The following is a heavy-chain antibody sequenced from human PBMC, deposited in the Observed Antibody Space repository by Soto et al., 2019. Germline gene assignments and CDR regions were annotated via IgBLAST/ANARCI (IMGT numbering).Heavy chain of an antibody. CDR2: INHSGST. D-gene: IGHD2-2*01. CDR3: ARRENCSSTSCYYNWFDP. J-gene: IGHJ5*02. Sequence: SETLSLTCAVYGGSFSGYYWSWIRQPPGKGLEWIEEINHSGSTNYNPSLKSRVTISVDTSKNQFSLKLSSVTAADTAVYYCARRENCSSTSCYYNWFDPWGQGTLVTVSS. V-gene: IGHV4-34*01. CDR1: GGSFSGYY.